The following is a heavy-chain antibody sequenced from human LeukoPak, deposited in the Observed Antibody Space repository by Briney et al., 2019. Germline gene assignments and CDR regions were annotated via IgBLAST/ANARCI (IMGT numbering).Heavy chain of an antibody. V-gene: IGHV3-13*01. Sequence: GRSLRLSCAASGFTFSSYDMHWVRQATGKGLEWVSAIGTAGDTYYPGSVKGRFTISRENAKNSLYLQMNSLRAGDTAVYYCARGDGYGAFDIWGQGTMVTVSS. D-gene: IGHD5-24*01. J-gene: IGHJ3*02. CDR3: ARGDGYGAFDI. CDR1: GFTFSSYD. CDR2: IGTAGDT.